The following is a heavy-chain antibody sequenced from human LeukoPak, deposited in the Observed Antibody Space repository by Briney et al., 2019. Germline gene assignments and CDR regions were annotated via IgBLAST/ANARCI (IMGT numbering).Heavy chain of an antibody. D-gene: IGHD3-10*01. J-gene: IGHJ4*02. V-gene: IGHV1-18*01. CDR2: ISAYNGNT. CDR1: GYTFTSYG. CDR3: ARGVTMVRRFRHFDY. Sequence: ASVKVSCKASGYTFTSYGISWVRQAPGQGLEWMGWISAYNGNTNYAQKLQGRVTMTTDTSTSTAYMELSRLRPDDTAVYYCARGVTMVRRFRHFDYWGQGTLVTVSS.